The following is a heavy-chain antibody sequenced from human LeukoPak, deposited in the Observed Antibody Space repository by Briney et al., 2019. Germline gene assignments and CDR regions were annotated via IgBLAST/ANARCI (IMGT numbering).Heavy chain of an antibody. V-gene: IGHV3-23*01. J-gene: IGHJ4*02. CDR3: AKAVSSSSDY. CDR2: ISGSGGST. D-gene: IGHD6-6*01. Sequence: GGSLRLSCAASGFTFNSYSMNWVRQAPGKVLEWVSAISGSGGSTYYADSVKGRFTISRDNSKNTLYLQMNSLRAEDTAVYYCAKAVSSSSDYWGQGTLVTVSS. CDR1: GFTFNSYS.